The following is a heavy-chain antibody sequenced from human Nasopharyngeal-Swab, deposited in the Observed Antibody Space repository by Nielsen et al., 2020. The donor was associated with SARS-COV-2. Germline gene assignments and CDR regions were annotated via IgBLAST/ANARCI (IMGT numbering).Heavy chain of an antibody. V-gene: IGHV3-30*18. CDR3: ANLIFGDAFGI. J-gene: IGHJ3*02. CDR1: GFTFSSYG. CDR2: ISYDGSNK. Sequence: SLKISCAASGFTFSSYGMHWVRQAPGKGLEWVAVISYDGSNKYYADSVKGRFTISRDNSKNTLYLQMNSLRAEDTAVYYCANLIFGDAFGIWGQGTMVTVSS. D-gene: IGHD3-3*01.